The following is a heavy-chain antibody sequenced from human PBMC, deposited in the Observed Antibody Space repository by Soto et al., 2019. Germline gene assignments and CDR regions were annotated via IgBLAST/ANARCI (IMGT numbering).Heavy chain of an antibody. J-gene: IGHJ6*02. D-gene: IGHD3-3*01. CDR1: GYTFTSYD. CDR3: AVLRITIFGVVVNYGADV. V-gene: IGHV1-8*01. Sequence: ASVKVSCKASGYTFTSYDIIWVRQATRQGLEWMGWMNPNSGNTGYAQKFQGRVTMTRNTSISTAYMELSSLRSEDTAVYYCAVLRITIFGVVVNYGADVWGQGTTVTVSS. CDR2: MNPNSGNT.